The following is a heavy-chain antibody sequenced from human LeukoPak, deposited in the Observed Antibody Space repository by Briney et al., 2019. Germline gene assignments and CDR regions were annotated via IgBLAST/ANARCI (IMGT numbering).Heavy chain of an antibody. D-gene: IGHD3-22*01. CDR2: INPNSGGT. V-gene: IGHV1-2*02. J-gene: IGHJ5*02. CDR1: GYTFTGYY. CDR3: ARAGLYYDSSGYYSGWFDP. Sequence: ASVKVSCKASGYTFTGYYMHWVRQAPGQGLEWMGWINPNSGGTNYAQKFQGRVTMTWDTSISTAYMELSRLRSDDTAVYYCARAGLYYDSSGYYSGWFDPWGQGTLVTVSS.